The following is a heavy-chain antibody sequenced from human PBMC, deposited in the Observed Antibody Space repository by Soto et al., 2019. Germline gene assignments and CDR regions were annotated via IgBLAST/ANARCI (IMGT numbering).Heavy chain of an antibody. J-gene: IGHJ6*02. CDR1: GGTFSSYA. CDR2: IIPIFGTA. D-gene: IGHD3-22*01. V-gene: IGHV1-69*01. CDR3: ARRGTTYCYDSSGFYYYGMDV. Sequence: QVQLVQSGAEVKKPGSSVKVSCKASGGTFSSYAISWVRQAPGQGLEWMGGIIPIFGTANYAQKFQGRVTITADESTSTAYMELSSLRSEDTAVYYCARRGTTYCYDSSGFYYYGMDVWGQGTTGTVSS.